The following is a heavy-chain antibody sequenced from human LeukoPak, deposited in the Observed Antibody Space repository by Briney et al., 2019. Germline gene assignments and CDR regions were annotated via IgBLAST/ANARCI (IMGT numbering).Heavy chain of an antibody. Sequence: GGSLRLSCAASGFTFSSYWMSWVRQAPGKGLEWVANIKQDESEKYYVDSLKGRFTISRDNAKNSLYLQMNSLRAEDTAVYYCARDKIEGPSKLDYWGQGILVTVSS. CDR1: GFTFSSYW. J-gene: IGHJ4*02. V-gene: IGHV3-7*01. CDR2: IKQDESEK. CDR3: ARDKIEGPSKLDY.